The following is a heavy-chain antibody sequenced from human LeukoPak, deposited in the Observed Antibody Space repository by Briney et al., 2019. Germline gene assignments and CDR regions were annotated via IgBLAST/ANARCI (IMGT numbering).Heavy chain of an antibody. CDR3: ARLTRQGSAFDI. CDR1: GYTFPDYY. V-gene: IGHV1-2*02. J-gene: IGHJ3*02. D-gene: IGHD3-10*01. CDR2: INPNSGGS. Sequence: AVKVSCKASGYTFPDYYLNWVRQATGQGLEGVGWINPNSGGSRYAQKFQGRVTMPRDTSISPAYMELSRLRSDDTAVNYWARLTRQGSAFDIWGQGTMVTVSS.